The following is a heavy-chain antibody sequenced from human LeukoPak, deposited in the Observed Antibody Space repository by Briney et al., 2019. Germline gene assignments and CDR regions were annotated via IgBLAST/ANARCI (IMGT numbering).Heavy chain of an antibody. V-gene: IGHV3-23*01. CDR3: EKDQGSESGWVDY. Sequence: GGSLRLSCAASGCTFSSYAMNWIRQAPGKGLEWVAGMNGSGGSTYYADYVRGRFTISRDNSRNTVYLRSNSPRPEDTAVYSCEKDQGSESGWVDYWGQGTLVTVSS. CDR2: MNGSGGST. J-gene: IGHJ4*02. D-gene: IGHD6-19*01. CDR1: GCTFSSYA.